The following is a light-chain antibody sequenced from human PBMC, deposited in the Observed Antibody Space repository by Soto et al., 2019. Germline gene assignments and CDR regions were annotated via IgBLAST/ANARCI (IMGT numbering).Light chain of an antibody. V-gene: IGKV4-1*01. Sequence: DIVMTQSPDSLAVSLGERATINCKSSQSVLYSSSHKNFLAWYQQKPGQPTKLLIYWASIRESGVPDRFSGSGSGTDFTLTISSLQAEDVAVYYCQQYYSTPFTFGPGTKVDIK. CDR2: WAS. CDR3: QQYYSTPFT. J-gene: IGKJ3*01. CDR1: QSVLYSSSHKNF.